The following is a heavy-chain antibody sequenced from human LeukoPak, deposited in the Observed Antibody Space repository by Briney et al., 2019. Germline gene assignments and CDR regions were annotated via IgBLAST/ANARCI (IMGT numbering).Heavy chain of an antibody. V-gene: IGHV4-59*12. J-gene: IGHJ4*02. D-gene: IGHD3-9*01. CDR2: ISYTGII. Sequence: SETLSLTCSVSGGSISNYYWSWIRQPPGKGLEWIGNISYTGIISYNPSLKSRVTISVDTSKNQSSLKLNSVTAADTAVYYCTRGVLRYFDWWGQGTLVTVSS. CDR3: TRGVLRYFDW. CDR1: GGSISNYY.